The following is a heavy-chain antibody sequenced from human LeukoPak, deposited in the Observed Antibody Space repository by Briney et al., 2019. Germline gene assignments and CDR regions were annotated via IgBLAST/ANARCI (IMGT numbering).Heavy chain of an antibody. D-gene: IGHD6-19*01. CDR2: IRSDNGKT. J-gene: IGHJ4*02. CDR3: ARDYSSGWYSVDY. CDR1: GYIFTNFG. V-gene: IGHV1-18*01. Sequence: ASVKVSCKTSGYIFTNFGITWVRQAPGQGLEWMGWIRSDNGKTNYAQKLQGRVTLTTDTTTSTAYMELRSLRSDDTAIYYCARDYSSGWYSVDYWGQGTLITVSS.